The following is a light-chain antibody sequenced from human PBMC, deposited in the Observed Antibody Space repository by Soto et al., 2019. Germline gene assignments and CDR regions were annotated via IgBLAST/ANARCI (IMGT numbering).Light chain of an antibody. Sequence: QSALTQPPSASGSPGQSVTISCTGISSDVDNYDYVSWYQQHPGKAPKLVIYEVTKRPSGVPDRVSASKSGNTASLTVSGLRAEDEADYYCSSYAGSNNFVFGSGTKLTVL. CDR2: EVT. CDR3: SSYAGSNNFV. J-gene: IGLJ1*01. CDR1: SSDVDNYDY. V-gene: IGLV2-8*01.